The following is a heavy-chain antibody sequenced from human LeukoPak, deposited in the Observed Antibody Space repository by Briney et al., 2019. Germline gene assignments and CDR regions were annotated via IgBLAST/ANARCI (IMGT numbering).Heavy chain of an antibody. J-gene: IGHJ4*02. Sequence: ASVKVSCKASGYTFTSYGISWVRQAPGQGLEWMGWISAYNGNTNYAQKLQGRVTMTTDTSTSTAYMELRSLRSDDTAVYHCARSPPLTYDSSGYRLPFDYWGQGTLVTVSS. CDR3: ARSPPLTYDSSGYRLPFDY. CDR2: ISAYNGNT. V-gene: IGHV1-18*01. D-gene: IGHD3-22*01. CDR1: GYTFTSYG.